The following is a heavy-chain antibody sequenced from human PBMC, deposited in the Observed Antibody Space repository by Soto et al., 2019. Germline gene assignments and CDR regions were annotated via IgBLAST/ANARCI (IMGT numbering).Heavy chain of an antibody. CDR3: ARDPKTSGGQHWAFNYFDS. D-gene: IGHD7-27*01. J-gene: IGHJ4*02. Sequence: GGSLRLSCAASGFSFSISPMHWVRQAPGKGPEWVALISYDGTNKFYADTVKGRFTISRDNSKSTLYLQVDSLRPEDAAVYYCARDPKTSGGQHWAFNYFDSWGQGTLVTVSS. CDR1: GFSFSISP. CDR2: ISYDGTNK. V-gene: IGHV3-30-3*01.